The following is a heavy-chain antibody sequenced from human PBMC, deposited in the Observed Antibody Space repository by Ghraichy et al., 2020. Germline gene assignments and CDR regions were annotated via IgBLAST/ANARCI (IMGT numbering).Heavy chain of an antibody. Sequence: SETLSLTCTVSGGSISSYYWSWIRQPPGKGLEWIGYIYYSGSTNYNPSLKSRVTISVDTSKNQFSLKLSSVTAADTAVYYCARDQVFADAFDIWGQGTMVTVSS. D-gene: IGHD2-8*01. J-gene: IGHJ3*02. CDR2: IYYSGST. CDR3: ARDQVFADAFDI. CDR1: GGSISSYY. V-gene: IGHV4-59*01.